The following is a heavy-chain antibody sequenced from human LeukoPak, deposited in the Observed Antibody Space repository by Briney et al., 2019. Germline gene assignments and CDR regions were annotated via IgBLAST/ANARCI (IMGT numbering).Heavy chain of an antibody. Sequence: GGSLRLSCAASGFTFSSYAMSWVRQAPGKGLEWVSAISGSGGSTYYADSVKGRFTISRDNAKNSLYLQMNSLRAEDTAVYYCARDYSSSSGKHAFDIWGQGTMVTVSS. CDR2: ISGSGGST. D-gene: IGHD6-13*01. CDR3: ARDYSSSSGKHAFDI. J-gene: IGHJ3*02. CDR1: GFTFSSYA. V-gene: IGHV3-23*01.